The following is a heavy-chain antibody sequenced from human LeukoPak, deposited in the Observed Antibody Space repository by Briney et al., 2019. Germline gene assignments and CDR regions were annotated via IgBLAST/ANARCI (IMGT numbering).Heavy chain of an antibody. CDR2: MNPNSGNT. Sequence: ASVEVSCKASGYTFTSYDINWVRQATGQGLEWMGWMNPNSGNTGYAQKFQGRVTMTRNTSISTAYMELSSLRSEDTAVYYCARGGDIVVVPAAQFDYWGQGTLVTVSS. CDR3: ARGGDIVVVPAAQFDY. J-gene: IGHJ4*02. CDR1: GYTFTSYD. D-gene: IGHD2-2*01. V-gene: IGHV1-8*01.